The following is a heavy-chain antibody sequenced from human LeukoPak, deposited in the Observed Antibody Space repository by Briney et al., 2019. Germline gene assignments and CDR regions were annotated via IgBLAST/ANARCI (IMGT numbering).Heavy chain of an antibody. Sequence: PSETLSLTCAVYGGSFSGYYWSWIRQPPGKGLEWIGEINHSGSTNYNPSLKSRVTISVDTSKNQFSLKLSSVTAADTAVYYCARRVAAAYYYYYYMDVWGKGTTVTVSS. CDR1: GGSFSGYY. J-gene: IGHJ6*03. CDR2: INHSGST. V-gene: IGHV4-34*01. D-gene: IGHD6-13*01. CDR3: ARRVAAAYYYYYYMDV.